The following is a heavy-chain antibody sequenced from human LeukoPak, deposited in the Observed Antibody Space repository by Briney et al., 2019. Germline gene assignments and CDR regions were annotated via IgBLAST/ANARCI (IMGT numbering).Heavy chain of an antibody. CDR3: AKEFGPMLH. Sequence: GGSLRLSCVASGFTFSNYAMSWVRQAPGKGLEWLSAISGNDANRYYTDSVKGRFTISRDNSRNTLYLLINNLSADDSAVYYCAKEFGPMLHWGQGTSVIVSS. V-gene: IGHV3-23*01. CDR1: GFTFSNYA. CDR2: ISGNDANR. D-gene: IGHD3/OR15-3a*01. J-gene: IGHJ4*02.